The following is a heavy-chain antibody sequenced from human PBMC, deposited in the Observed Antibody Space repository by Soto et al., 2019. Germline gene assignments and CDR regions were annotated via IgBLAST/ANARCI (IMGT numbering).Heavy chain of an antibody. V-gene: IGHV3-7*01. D-gene: IGHD3-10*01. CDR2: INQDGSKI. CDR3: LGSGICSY. J-gene: IGHJ4*02. Sequence: GGSLRLSCVVDGFSISSHWMNWVRQAPGKGLEWVANINQDGSKIFYVDSVKGRFTISKDNAKNSLFLQMNSLGAEDTAVYYCLGSGICSYWGQGTLVTVSS. CDR1: GFSISSHW.